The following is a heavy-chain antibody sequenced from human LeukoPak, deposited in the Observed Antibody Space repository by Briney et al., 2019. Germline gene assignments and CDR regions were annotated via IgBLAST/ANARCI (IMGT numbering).Heavy chain of an antibody. Sequence: SETLSLTCTVSGGPITSYYWSWVRQPPGKGLEWIGHIYYTGGTNYNPSLKSRVSISVDTSKNQFPLTLSSVTAADTAVYLCARVPRRYSTTWFFDYWGQGTLVTVSS. CDR1: GGPITSYY. V-gene: IGHV4-59*01. J-gene: IGHJ4*02. CDR2: IYYTGGT. D-gene: IGHD6-13*01. CDR3: ARVPRRYSTTWFFDY.